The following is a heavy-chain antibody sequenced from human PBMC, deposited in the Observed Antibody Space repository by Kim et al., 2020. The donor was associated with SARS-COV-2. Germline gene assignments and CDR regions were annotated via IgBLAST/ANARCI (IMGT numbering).Heavy chain of an antibody. D-gene: IGHD3-10*01. J-gene: IGHJ4*02. V-gene: IGHV4-39*07. Sequence: YNPSLKSRVTQSVATSQNQSSLKLRSVAAADTAVYYCARIPVRGVMVFDYWGQGTLVTVSS. CDR3: ARIPVRGVMVFDY.